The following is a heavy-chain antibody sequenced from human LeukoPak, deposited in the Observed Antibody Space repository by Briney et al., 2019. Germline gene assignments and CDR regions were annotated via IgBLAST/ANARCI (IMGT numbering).Heavy chain of an antibody. CDR3: ARVSYYYASGSQDY. D-gene: IGHD3-10*01. Sequence: ASVKVSCKASGYTFTSYGISWVRQAPGQGLEWMGWISAYNGNTNYAQKLQGRVTMTTDTSTSTAYMELRSLRSDDTAVYYCARVSYYYASGSQDYWGQGTLVTVSS. CDR2: ISAYNGNT. CDR1: GYTFTSYG. V-gene: IGHV1-18*01. J-gene: IGHJ4*02.